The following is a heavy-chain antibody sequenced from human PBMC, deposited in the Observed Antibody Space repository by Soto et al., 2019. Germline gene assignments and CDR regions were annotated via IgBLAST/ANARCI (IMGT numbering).Heavy chain of an antibody. J-gene: IGHJ4*02. Sequence: EVQLVESGGGLVKPGGSLRLSCAASGFTFSGCSMNWVRQAPGKGLEWVSSISSTSIYIYYADSVKGRFTISRDNAKKSLYLQRNSLRAEDTAVYYCARVSAGIYFEYWGQGTLVTVSS. CDR2: ISSTSIYI. CDR3: ARVSAGIYFEY. D-gene: IGHD3-10*01. V-gene: IGHV3-21*01. CDR1: GFTFSGCS.